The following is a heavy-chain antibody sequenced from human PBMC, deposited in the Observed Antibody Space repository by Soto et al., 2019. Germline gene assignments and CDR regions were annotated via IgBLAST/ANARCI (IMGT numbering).Heavy chain of an antibody. D-gene: IGHD6-13*01. CDR2: ISSSSAYI. CDR3: TRDASRDSSARGWFDP. J-gene: IGHJ5*02. V-gene: IGHV3-21*01. CDR1: GFTFRSFT. Sequence: GGSLRLSCAASGFTFRSFTMNWVRQAPGKGLEWVSTISSSSAYIYYTDALRGRFTISRDNAKNSLHLQMNSLRAEDTAVYYCTRDASRDSSARGWFDPWGPGTLVTVSS.